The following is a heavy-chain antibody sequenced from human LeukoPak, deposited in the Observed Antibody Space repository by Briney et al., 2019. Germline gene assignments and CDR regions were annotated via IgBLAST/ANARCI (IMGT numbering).Heavy chain of an antibody. J-gene: IGHJ4*02. CDR3: ARVGVSYFDY. Sequence: PSETLSLTCAVSGGPISSNWWSWVRQPPGKGLEWIGSIYHSGSTYYNPSLKSRVTISVDTSKNQFSLKLSSVTAADTAVYYCARVGVSYFDYWGQGTLVTVSS. CDR2: IYHSGST. D-gene: IGHD3-10*01. CDR1: GGPISSNW. V-gene: IGHV4-4*02.